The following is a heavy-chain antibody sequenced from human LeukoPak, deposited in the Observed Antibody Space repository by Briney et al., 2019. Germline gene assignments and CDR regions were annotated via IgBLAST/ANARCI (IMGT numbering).Heavy chain of an antibody. CDR2: ISSSSSYT. CDR1: GFTFSDYY. J-gene: IGHJ3*02. D-gene: IGHD2-2*01. CDR3: ARDERGYCSSTSCLHDAFDI. V-gene: IGHV3-11*06. Sequence: GGSLRLSCAASGFTFSDYYMSWIRQAPGKGLEWVSYISSSSSYTNYADSVKGRFTISRDNAKSSLYLQMNSLRAEDTAVYYCARDERGYCSSTSCLHDAFDIWGQGTMVTVSS.